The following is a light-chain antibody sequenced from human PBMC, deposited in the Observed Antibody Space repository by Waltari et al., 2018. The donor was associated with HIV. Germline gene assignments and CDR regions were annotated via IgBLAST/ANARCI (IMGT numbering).Light chain of an antibody. CDR2: DTN. J-gene: IGLJ3*02. CDR3: GTWDSSLNSWE. V-gene: IGLV1-51*01. Sequence: VLTQPPSASAAPGQTVTISCPGSRSNTVTQYVSCYQQRPGTAPKLLIYDTNERPSGIADRFSGSKSGTSATLGITGLQTGDEADYYCGTWDSSLNSWEFGGGTKVTVL. CDR1: RSNTVTQY.